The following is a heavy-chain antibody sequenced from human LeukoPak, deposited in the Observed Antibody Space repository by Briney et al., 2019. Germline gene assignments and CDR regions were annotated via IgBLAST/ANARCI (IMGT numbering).Heavy chain of an antibody. CDR1: GGTFSSYA. J-gene: IGHJ6*03. V-gene: IGHV1-69*05. Sequence: SVKVSCKASGGTFSSYAISWVRQAPGQGLEWIGGVIPIFGTANYAQKFQGRVTITTDESTSTAYMELSSLRSEDTAVYYCARSGRDNLQYRTYYYYYYYMDVWGKGTTVTVSS. D-gene: IGHD4-11*01. CDR2: VIPIFGTA. CDR3: ARSGRDNLQYRTYYYYYYYMDV.